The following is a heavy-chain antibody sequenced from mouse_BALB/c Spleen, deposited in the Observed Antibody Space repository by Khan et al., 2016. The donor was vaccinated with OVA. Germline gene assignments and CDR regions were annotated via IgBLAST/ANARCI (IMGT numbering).Heavy chain of an antibody. D-gene: IGHD2-13*01. CDR3: ARIYYSDVDY. Sequence: VQLQQSGPELVKPGASVKISCKASGYSFTGYFMNWVKQSHGKSLEWIGRINPHIGETFYNPKFKDKATLTADESSSTAHIELRSLASEDSAVYYCARIYYSDVDYWGQGTTLTVSS. V-gene: IGHV1-20*02. CDR2: INPHIGET. CDR1: GYSFTGYF. J-gene: IGHJ2*01.